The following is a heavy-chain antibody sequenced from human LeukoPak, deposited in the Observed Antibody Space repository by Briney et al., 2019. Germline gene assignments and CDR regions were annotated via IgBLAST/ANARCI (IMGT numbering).Heavy chain of an antibody. CDR2: VDGSGGYT. CDR1: GFTFSSYA. CDR3: AKESGPRGVQPAALY. Sequence: GGSLRLSCAASGFTFSSYALSWVRQAPGKGLEWVSAVDGSGGYTYYADSVKGRFTISRDNSKNTLYLQMNSLRAEDTAIYYCAKESGPRGVQPAALYWGQGTLVTVSS. J-gene: IGHJ4*02. V-gene: IGHV3-23*01. D-gene: IGHD3-10*01.